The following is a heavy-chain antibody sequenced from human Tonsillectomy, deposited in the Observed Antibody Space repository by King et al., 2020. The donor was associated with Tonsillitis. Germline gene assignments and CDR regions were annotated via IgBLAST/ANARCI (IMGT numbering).Heavy chain of an antibody. Sequence: VQLVESGGGVVQPGTSLRLSCAASGFTFGNYGMHWVRQAPGKGLEWVALIAYDASYENYADSVKGRFTISRDNSKNTLYLEMNSLRVEDTAVYYCAKDGIDLPDWYFDLWGRGTLVTVSS. J-gene: IGHJ2*01. V-gene: IGHV3-30*18. D-gene: IGHD3-9*01. CDR3: AKDGIDLPDWYFDL. CDR1: GFTFGNYG. CDR2: IAYDASYE.